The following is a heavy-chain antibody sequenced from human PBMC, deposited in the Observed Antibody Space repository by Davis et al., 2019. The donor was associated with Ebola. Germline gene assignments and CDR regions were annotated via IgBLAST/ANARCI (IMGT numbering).Heavy chain of an antibody. CDR3: ARVYNDYGDSEYYFDY. J-gene: IGHJ4*02. CDR1: GGSISSHY. V-gene: IGHV4-59*11. Sequence: PSETLSLTCTVSGGSISSHYWSWIRQPPGKGLEWIGYIYYSGSTNYNPPLKSRVTISVDTSKNQFSLKLTSVTAADTAVYYCARVYNDYGDSEYYFDYWGQGTLVTVSS. CDR2: IYYSGST. D-gene: IGHD4-17*01.